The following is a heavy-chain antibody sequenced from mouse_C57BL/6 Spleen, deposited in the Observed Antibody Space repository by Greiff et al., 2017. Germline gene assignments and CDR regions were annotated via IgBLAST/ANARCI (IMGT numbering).Heavy chain of an antibody. CDR2: INPNYGTT. CDR1: GYSFTDYN. V-gene: IGHV1-39*01. CDR3: ARGSLPEFWYFDV. J-gene: IGHJ1*03. Sequence: EVQLQQSGPELVKPGASVKISCKASGYSFTDYNMNWVKQSNGKSLEWIGVINPNYGTTSYNQKFKGKATLTVDQSSSTAYMQLNSRTSEDSAVXYCARGSLPEFWYFDVWGTGTTVTVSS.